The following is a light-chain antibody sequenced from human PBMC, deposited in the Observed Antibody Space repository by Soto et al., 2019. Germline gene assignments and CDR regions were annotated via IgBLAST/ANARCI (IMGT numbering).Light chain of an antibody. CDR3: QQYNLHST. CDR2: KAS. Sequence: DILMTQSPSTLSAFVADRVTIAFRASQNISSWLAWYQQKPGKAPKILIYKASTLESGAPARFSGSGSGTEFSLTISSLHPDEFETDYCQQYNLHSTFGPGTKVD. CDR1: QNISSW. J-gene: IGKJ3*01. V-gene: IGKV1-5*03.